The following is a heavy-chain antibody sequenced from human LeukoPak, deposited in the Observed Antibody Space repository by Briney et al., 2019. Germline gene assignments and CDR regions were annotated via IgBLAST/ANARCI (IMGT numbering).Heavy chain of an antibody. CDR2: IYYSGTT. CDR1: GGSISSYY. D-gene: IGHD6-19*01. CDR3: ARATPGFSSAWFSNWFDP. Sequence: TSETLSLTCTVSGGSISSYYWSWIRRPPGKGLEWIGYIYYSGTTRYNPSLRSRVTISVDTSKNQFSLILTSVTAADTAVYYCARATPGFSSAWFSNWFDPWGQGALVTVSS. J-gene: IGHJ5*02. V-gene: IGHV4-59*01.